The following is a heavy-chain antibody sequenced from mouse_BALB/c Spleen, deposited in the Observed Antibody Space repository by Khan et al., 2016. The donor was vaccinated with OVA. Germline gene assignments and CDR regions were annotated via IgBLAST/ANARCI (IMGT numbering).Heavy chain of an antibody. Sequence: QLEESGPGLVKPSQSLSLTCTVTGYSITSDYAWNWIRQFPGNKLEWMGYISYSGRTSYNPSLKSRISVTRDTSKNQFFLQLNSVTTEDTATYYSAMGRTYWGQGTLVTVSA. D-gene: IGHD4-1*01. CDR2: ISYSGRT. V-gene: IGHV3-2*02. J-gene: IGHJ3*01. CDR1: GYSITSDYA. CDR3: AMGRTY.